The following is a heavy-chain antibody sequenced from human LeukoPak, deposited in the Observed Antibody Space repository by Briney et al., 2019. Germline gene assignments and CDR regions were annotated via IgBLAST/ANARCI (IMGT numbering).Heavy chain of an antibody. D-gene: IGHD4-17*01. Sequence: PGWSLRLSCAASGFTFSSYAMSWVRQAPGKGLEGVSAISGSGCSTYYAGSVKGRFTISRDNSKNTLYLQMNSLRAEDTAVYYCAKSVTHDYGDYRTYYYYGMYVWGQGNTVTVSS. CDR1: GFTFSSYA. CDR2: ISGSGCST. CDR3: AKSVTHDYGDYRTYYYYGMYV. V-gene: IGHV3-23*01. J-gene: IGHJ6*02.